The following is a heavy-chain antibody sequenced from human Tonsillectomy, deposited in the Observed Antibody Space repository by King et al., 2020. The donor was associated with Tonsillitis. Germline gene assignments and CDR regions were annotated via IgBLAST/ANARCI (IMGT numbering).Heavy chain of an antibody. CDR3: ARQMLGYSYGRHPYYFDY. D-gene: IGHD5-18*01. CDR2: LYYIGSA. J-gene: IGHJ4*02. V-gene: IGHV4-39*01. Sequence: QLQESGPGLVKPSETLSLTCTVSGGSISSSSSYWGWIRQPPGKGLEWIGSLYYIGSAYYNPSLKSRVTISVDTSKNQFSLNLSSLTAADTAVYYCARQMLGYSYGRHPYYFDYWGQGTLVTVSS. CDR1: GGSISSSSSY.